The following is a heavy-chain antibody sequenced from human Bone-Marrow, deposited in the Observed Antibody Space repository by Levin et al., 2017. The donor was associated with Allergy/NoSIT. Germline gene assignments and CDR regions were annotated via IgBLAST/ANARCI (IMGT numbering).Heavy chain of an antibody. D-gene: IGHD5-12*01. CDR1: GFTFRDYA. Sequence: GESLKISCTTSGFTFRDYAVTWVRQAPGKGLEWVGFIRSKDYGGTPQYAASVKGRFSISRDDSKKIAYLQMSSLKTEDTAVYYCTRDFRYSGYRAFDIWGQGTMVTVAS. CDR3: TRDFRYSGYRAFDI. V-gene: IGHV3-49*04. CDR2: IRSKDYGGTP. J-gene: IGHJ3*02.